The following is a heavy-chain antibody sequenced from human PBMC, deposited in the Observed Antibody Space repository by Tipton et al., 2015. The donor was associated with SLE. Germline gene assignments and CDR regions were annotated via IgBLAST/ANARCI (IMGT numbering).Heavy chain of an antibody. CDR3: ARDDSLVVVAATYAFDI. J-gene: IGHJ3*02. V-gene: IGHV1-18*01. CDR2: ISAYNGNT. Sequence: QSGAEVKKPGASVKVSCKASGYTFTSYGISWVRQAPGQGLEWMGWISAYNGNTNYAQKLQGRVTMTTDTSTSTAYMELRSLRSDDTAVYYCARDDSLVVVAATYAFDIWGQGTMVPVSS. D-gene: IGHD2-15*01. CDR1: GYTFTSYG.